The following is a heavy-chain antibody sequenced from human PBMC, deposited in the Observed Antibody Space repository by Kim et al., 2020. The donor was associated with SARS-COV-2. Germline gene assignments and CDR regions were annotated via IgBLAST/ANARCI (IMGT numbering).Heavy chain of an antibody. CDR3: ARVGDVDVFDI. J-gene: IGHJ3*02. CDR2: ITPNGGRT. D-gene: IGHD3-10*01. CDR1: GFTFSSYS. V-gene: IGHV3-64*02. Sequence: GGSLRLSCAGSGFTFSSYSMHWVRLVPGKGLEYVSAITPNGGRTYYADSVKGRFTVSRDNSKNTLYLQMGCLTTEDMAVYYCARVGDVDVFDIWGQGTMV.